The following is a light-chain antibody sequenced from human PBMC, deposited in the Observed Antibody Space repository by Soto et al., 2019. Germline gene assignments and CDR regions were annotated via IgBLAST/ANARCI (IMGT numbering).Light chain of an antibody. CDR3: SSYASGSTPLV. V-gene: IGLV2-14*01. CDR1: SSDVGTYKY. J-gene: IGLJ1*01. CDR2: EVS. Sequence: QSALTQPASVSGSPGQSITISCTGTSSDVGTYKYVSWYQQLPGKAPKLMIYEVSNRPSGVSNRFSGSKSGNTASLTISGLQAEDEADYYCSSYASGSTPLVFGTGTKVTVL.